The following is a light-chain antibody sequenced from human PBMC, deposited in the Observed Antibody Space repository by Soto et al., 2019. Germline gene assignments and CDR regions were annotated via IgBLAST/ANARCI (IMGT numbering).Light chain of an antibody. Sequence: EIVMTQSPATLSVSPGEGATLSCRASQSVNSDLAWFQQKPGQAPRLLIYGASTRATGVPARFSGSGSVTDFTLTISSLQSEDSAVYYCQHYCNWPPWTFGQGTKVEIK. J-gene: IGKJ1*01. CDR2: GAS. CDR3: QHYCNWPPWT. V-gene: IGKV3-15*01. CDR1: QSVNSD.